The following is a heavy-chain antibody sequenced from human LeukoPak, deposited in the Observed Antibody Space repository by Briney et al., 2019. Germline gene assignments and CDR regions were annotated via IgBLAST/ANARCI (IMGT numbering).Heavy chain of an antibody. J-gene: IGHJ3*02. V-gene: IGHV3-23*01. Sequence: GSLRLSCAASGFTVSSNYMSWVRQAPGKGLEWVSAISGSGGSTYYADSVKGRFTISRDNSKNTLYLQMNSLRAEDTAVYYCATDSSSWLLPGDAFDIWGQGTMVTVSS. CDR2: ISGSGGST. CDR1: GFTVSSNY. D-gene: IGHD6-13*01. CDR3: ATDSSSWLLPGDAFDI.